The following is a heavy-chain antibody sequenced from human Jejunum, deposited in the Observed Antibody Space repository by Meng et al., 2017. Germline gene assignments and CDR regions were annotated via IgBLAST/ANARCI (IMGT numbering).Heavy chain of an antibody. CDR3: ARDPGYSTGYLEFDP. D-gene: IGHD6-19*01. J-gene: IGHJ5*02. V-gene: IGHV3-11*01. Sequence: QVLLVESGGGVVKPGGSLRLSCAASGFSFSDCYMSSIRQAPGRGLSVKGRFTISRDSAKNSLCLQMNSLRAEDTAVYHCARDPGYSTGYLEFDPWGQGTLVTVSS. CDR1: GFSFSDCY.